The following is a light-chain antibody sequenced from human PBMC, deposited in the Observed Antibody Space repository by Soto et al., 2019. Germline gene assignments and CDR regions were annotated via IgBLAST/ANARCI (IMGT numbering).Light chain of an antibody. V-gene: IGKV3-15*01. CDR3: QHYDIWPPT. CDR2: AAS. CDR1: QSVRSN. J-gene: IGKJ4*01. Sequence: EIVMTQSPATLSVSPGERATLSCRASQSVRSNLAWHQQKPGQAPRLLIYAASTRATGVPTRFSGSGSGTEFTLTISDPQSEDFAVYFCQHYDIWPPTFGGGTKVEIK.